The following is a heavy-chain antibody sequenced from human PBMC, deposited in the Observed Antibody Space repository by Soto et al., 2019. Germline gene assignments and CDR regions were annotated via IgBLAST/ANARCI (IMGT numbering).Heavy chain of an antibody. CDR1: GFSLSTSGVG. J-gene: IGHJ3*02. Sequence: QITLKESGPTLVKPTQTLTLTCTFSGFSLSTSGVGVGWIRQPPGKALEWLALIYWDDDKRYSPSLKSRLTITKDTAKNQVVLTMTNMDPVDTATYYCAHRRGRLVVNAFDIWGQGTMVTVSS. D-gene: IGHD2-8*02. CDR2: IYWDDDK. V-gene: IGHV2-5*02. CDR3: AHRRGRLVVNAFDI.